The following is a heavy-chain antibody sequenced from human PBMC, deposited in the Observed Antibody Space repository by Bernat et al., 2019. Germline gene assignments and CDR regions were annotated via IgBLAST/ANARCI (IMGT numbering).Heavy chain of an antibody. CDR1: GGSISSSTYH. J-gene: IGHJ4*02. D-gene: IGHD3-22*01. CDR2: LYYSGGT. CDR3: ARRGYYDSSGYYKD. Sequence: QLQLQESGPGLVKPSETLSLTCTVSGGSISSSTYHWGWIRQPPGKGLEWIGCLYYSGGTYSNPSLKSRVTIAVDTSKNQFALKLSSVTAADTAVDYCARRGYYDSSGYYKDWGQGTLVTVSS. V-gene: IGHV4-39*01.